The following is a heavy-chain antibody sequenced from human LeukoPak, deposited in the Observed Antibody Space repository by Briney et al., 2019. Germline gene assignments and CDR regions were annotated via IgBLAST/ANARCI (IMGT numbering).Heavy chain of an antibody. CDR3: ASCGVGATTAGFDY. Sequence: SETLSLTCAVYGGSFSGYYWSWIRQPPGKGLEWIGEINHSGITNYNPSLKSRVTISVDTSKNQFSLMLISVTAADTAVYYGASCGVGATTAGFDYWGQGTLVNVSS. CDR2: INHSGIT. D-gene: IGHD1-26*01. V-gene: IGHV4-34*01. J-gene: IGHJ4*02. CDR1: GGSFSGYY.